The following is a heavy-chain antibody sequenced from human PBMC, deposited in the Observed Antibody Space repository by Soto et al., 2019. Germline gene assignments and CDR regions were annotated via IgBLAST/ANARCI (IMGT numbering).Heavy chain of an antibody. CDR1: GFTFSSYA. Sequence: EVQLVESGGGLVQPGGSLRLSCAASGFTFSSYAMHWVRQAPGKGLEYVSVITSSGGNTDYSSSVKGRFNIFRDNSKNTLYLQMGSLRAEDMAVYYCARRIPFGYGMDVWGQGTTVTVSS. J-gene: IGHJ6*02. D-gene: IGHD2-21*01. CDR3: ARRIPFGYGMDV. CDR2: ITSSGGNT. V-gene: IGHV3-64*01.